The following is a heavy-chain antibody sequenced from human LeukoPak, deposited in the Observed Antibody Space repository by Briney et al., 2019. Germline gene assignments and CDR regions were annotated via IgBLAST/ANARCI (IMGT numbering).Heavy chain of an antibody. D-gene: IGHD4-17*01. V-gene: IGHV4-30-4*08. Sequence: SETLSLTCTVSGGSISSGDYYWSWIRQPPGRGLEWIGYIYYSGSTYYNPSLKSRVTISVDTSKNQFSLKLSSVTAADTAVYYCARVPVGILRFDYWGQGTLVTVSS. CDR2: IYYSGST. CDR3: ARVPVGILRFDY. CDR1: GGSISSGDYY. J-gene: IGHJ4*02.